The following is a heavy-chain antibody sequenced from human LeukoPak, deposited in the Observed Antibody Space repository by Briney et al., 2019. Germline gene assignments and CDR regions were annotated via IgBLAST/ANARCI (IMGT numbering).Heavy chain of an antibody. CDR1: GYTFTDYY. Sequence: ASVKVSCKASGYTFTDYYTHWVRQAPGQGLEWMGWSNPNNGGTKYAQKFQGRVTMTMDTSISTAYMEFSRLTSDDTAFYYCARVGGGPAADFDFWGQGTLVTVSS. J-gene: IGHJ4*02. V-gene: IGHV1-2*02. D-gene: IGHD6-13*01. CDR3: ARVGGGPAADFDF. CDR2: SNPNNGGT.